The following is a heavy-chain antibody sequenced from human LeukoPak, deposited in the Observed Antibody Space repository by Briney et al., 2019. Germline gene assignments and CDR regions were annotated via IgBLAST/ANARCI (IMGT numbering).Heavy chain of an antibody. V-gene: IGHV4-61*08. CDR1: GGSISSGGYS. CDR2: IYYSGST. D-gene: IGHD3-16*01. Sequence: SETLSLTCAVSGGSISSGGYSWSWIRQPPGKGLEWIGYIYYSGSTNYNPSLKSRVTISVDTSKNQFSLKLSSVTAADTAVYYCARSLGAAGSYYYYGMDVWGQGTTVTVSS. J-gene: IGHJ6*02. CDR3: ARSLGAAGSYYYYGMDV.